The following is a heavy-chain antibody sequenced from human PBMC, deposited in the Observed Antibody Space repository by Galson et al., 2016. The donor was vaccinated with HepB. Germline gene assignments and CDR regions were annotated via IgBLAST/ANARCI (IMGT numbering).Heavy chain of an antibody. J-gene: IGHJ4*01. CDR1: GSNFTNAW. V-gene: IGHV3-15*01. Sequence: SLRLSCAASGSNFTNAWMSWVRRVPGKRLEWVGRIKSEDDGGTSDYVAAVQGRFTISRDPSKNTLYLEMNRLRTDDTTVDYCAKGAYYDPLDYWGHGTLVTVSS. CDR2: IKSEDDGGTS. D-gene: IGHD3-3*01. CDR3: AKGAYYDPLDY.